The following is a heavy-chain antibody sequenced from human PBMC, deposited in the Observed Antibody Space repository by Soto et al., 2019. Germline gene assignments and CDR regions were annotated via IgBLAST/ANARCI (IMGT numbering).Heavy chain of an antibody. Sequence: QITLKESGPTLVKPTQTLTLTCTFSGFSLSTSGVGVGWIRQPPGKALEWLALIYWDDDKRYSPSLKSRLTTAEDTSKNQVVLTMTNMDPVDTATYYCAQYYDFWSGYYTPDYGGQGTLVTVSS. CDR3: AQYYDFWSGYYTPDY. J-gene: IGHJ4*02. CDR2: IYWDDDK. CDR1: GFSLSTSGVG. V-gene: IGHV2-5*02. D-gene: IGHD3-3*01.